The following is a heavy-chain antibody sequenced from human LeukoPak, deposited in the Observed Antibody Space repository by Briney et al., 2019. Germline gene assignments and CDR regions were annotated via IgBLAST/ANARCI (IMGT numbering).Heavy chain of an antibody. CDR2: MNPNSGNT. CDR1: GYTFTSYD. J-gene: IGHJ4*02. Sequence: ASVKVSCKASGYTFTSYDINWVRQATGQGLEWMGWMNPNSGNTGYAQKFQGRLTMTRDMSTSTVYMELSSLRSEDTAVYYCAKSGYNRFDYWGQGTLVTVSS. V-gene: IGHV1-8*01. CDR3: AKSGYNRFDY. D-gene: IGHD5-24*01.